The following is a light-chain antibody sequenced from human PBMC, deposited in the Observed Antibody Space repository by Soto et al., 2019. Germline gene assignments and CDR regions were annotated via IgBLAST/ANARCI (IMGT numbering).Light chain of an antibody. CDR3: QQRYRWPPIT. CDR2: DAS. J-gene: IGKJ5*01. V-gene: IGKV3-11*01. CDR1: QSVNNY. Sequence: EIVLTQSPATLSLSPGERATLSCRASQSVNNYLGWYQQKPGQAPRLLIYDASNRATGVPTRFSGSGSGTDFTLTISILDPEDFAVYFCQQRYRWPPITFGQGTRLEIK.